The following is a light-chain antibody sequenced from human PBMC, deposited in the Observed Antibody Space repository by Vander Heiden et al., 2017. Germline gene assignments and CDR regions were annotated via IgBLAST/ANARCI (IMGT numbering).Light chain of an antibody. CDR1: SSNLVDSNY. CDR3: TSYIDSSTYV. Sequence: QSALTHPPSPSGSPGQSATLSRTGTSSNLVDSNYISCYQHHPGKAPKVIIYEASHRPSGVSIRFSGSKSGNTASLTISGLQPEDEADYYCTSYIDSSTYVFGTGTKVTVL. CDR2: EAS. J-gene: IGLJ1*01. V-gene: IGLV2-14*01.